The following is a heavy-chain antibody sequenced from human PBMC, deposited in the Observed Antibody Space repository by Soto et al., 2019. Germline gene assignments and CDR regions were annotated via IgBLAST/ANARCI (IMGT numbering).Heavy chain of an antibody. D-gene: IGHD3-16*01. CDR2: IYYSGST. CDR3: ARRWGDYFDY. J-gene: IGHJ4*02. V-gene: IGHV4-59*08. CDR1: GGSISSYY. Sequence: SETLSLTCTVSGGSISSYYWSWIRQPPGKGLEWIGYIYYSGSTNYNPSLKSRVTISVDTSKNQFSLKLSSVTAADTAVYYCARRWGDYFDYWGQGALVTVSS.